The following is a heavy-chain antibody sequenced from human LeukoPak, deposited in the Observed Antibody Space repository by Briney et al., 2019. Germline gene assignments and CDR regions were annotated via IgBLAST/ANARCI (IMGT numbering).Heavy chain of an antibody. V-gene: IGHV3-30*02. CDR2: IPYDGSNE. CDR3: AKDRGIAAAYYFMDV. Sequence: GGSLRLSCAASGFTFSSYAMSWVRQAPGKGLEWVAFIPYDGSNEYYADSVKGRFTISRDNSKNTLYLEMNSLRAEDTAMYYCAKDRGIAAAYYFMDVWGKGTTVTVSS. D-gene: IGHD6-13*01. J-gene: IGHJ6*03. CDR1: GFTFSSYA.